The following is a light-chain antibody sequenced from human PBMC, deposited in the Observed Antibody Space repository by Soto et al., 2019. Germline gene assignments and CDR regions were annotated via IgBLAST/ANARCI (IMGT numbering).Light chain of an antibody. J-gene: IGLJ2*01. CDR3: SFYTTFSTV. V-gene: IGLV2-14*01. Sequence: QSVLTQPASVSGSLGQSITISCTGSSGDVGASNFVSWYQQHPGKAPKLMIYDVSLRPSGVSNRFSGSKSGITASLTISGHQAEDEADYYCSFYTTFSTVFGGGTKVTVL. CDR1: SGDVGASNF. CDR2: DVS.